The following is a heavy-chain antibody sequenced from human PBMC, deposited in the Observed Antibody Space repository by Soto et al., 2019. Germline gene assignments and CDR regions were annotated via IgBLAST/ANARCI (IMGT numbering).Heavy chain of an antibody. CDR1: GYTFTSYD. CDR3: AGVGHIVVVTAIRDYYYYAMDV. Sequence: ASVKVSCKASGYTFTSYDMHCVRQDPGQRLQGMGGINDGNGNNKCSQPFQDRLIITRDTSASTADMVLCSLRSEDNAVYYCAGVGHIVVVTAIRDYYYYAMDVWGQGTTVTVSS. D-gene: IGHD2-21*02. V-gene: IGHV1-3*01. CDR2: INDGNGNN. J-gene: IGHJ6*02.